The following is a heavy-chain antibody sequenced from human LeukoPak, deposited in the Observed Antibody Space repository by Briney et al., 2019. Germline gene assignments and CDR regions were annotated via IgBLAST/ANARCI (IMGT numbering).Heavy chain of an antibody. D-gene: IGHD3-22*01. CDR3: ATSDDSSGSD. V-gene: IGHV3-7*01. CDR1: GFTFSGYW. Sequence: GGSLRLSCAASGFTFSGYWMSWVRQAPGKGLEWVANINLDGSVKHYVDSAKGRFTISRDCAKNSLYLQMNSLRAEDTALYYCATSDDSSGSDWGQGTLVTVSS. CDR2: INLDGSVK. J-gene: IGHJ4*02.